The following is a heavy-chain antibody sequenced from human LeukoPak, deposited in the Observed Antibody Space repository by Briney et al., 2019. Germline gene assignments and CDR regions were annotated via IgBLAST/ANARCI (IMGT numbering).Heavy chain of an antibody. D-gene: IGHD6-19*01. J-gene: IGHJ4*02. CDR1: GFTFNNYA. CDR3: AREYSSGWYSRFDY. Sequence: PGRSLRLSCAASGFTFNNYAMHWVRQAPSKGLEWVAVISYDGSNKYYADSVKGRFTISRDNSKNTLYLQMNSLRAEDTAVYYCAREYSSGWYSRFDYWGQGTLVTVSS. CDR2: ISYDGSNK. V-gene: IGHV3-30-3*01.